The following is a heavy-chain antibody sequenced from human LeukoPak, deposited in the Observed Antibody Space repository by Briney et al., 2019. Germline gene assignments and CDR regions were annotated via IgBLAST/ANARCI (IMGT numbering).Heavy chain of an antibody. Sequence: SGTLSLTCDVSGGSMSSSNWWSWVRQPPGKGLEWIGEIYHSGSTNYNPSLKSRVTISVDKSKNQFSLKLSSVTAADTAVYYCARDMGIAAAPFDYWGQGTLVTVSS. J-gene: IGHJ4*02. D-gene: IGHD6-13*01. CDR1: GGSMSSSNW. CDR2: IYHSGST. V-gene: IGHV4-4*02. CDR3: ARDMGIAAAPFDY.